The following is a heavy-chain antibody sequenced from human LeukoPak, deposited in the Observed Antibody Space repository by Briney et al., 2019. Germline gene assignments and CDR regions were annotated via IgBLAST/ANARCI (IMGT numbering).Heavy chain of an antibody. CDR1: GGSFSGYY. Sequence: ETLSLTCAVYGGSFSGYYWSWVRQAPGKGLEWVSVFYSGGDTHYADSVKGRFTISRDNSKNTLYLQMNSLRAEDTAVYYCVRGGGHFDLWGQGTLVTVSS. J-gene: IGHJ4*02. D-gene: IGHD3-16*01. V-gene: IGHV3-53*01. CDR3: VRGGGHFDL. CDR2: FYSGGDT.